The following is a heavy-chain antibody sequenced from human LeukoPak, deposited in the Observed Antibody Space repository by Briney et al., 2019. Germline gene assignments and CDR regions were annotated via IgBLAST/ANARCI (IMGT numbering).Heavy chain of an antibody. CDR2: IYYSGST. V-gene: IGHV4-59*01. CDR1: GGSTSSYY. J-gene: IGHJ2*01. Sequence: SETLSLTCTVSGGSTSSYYWSWIRQPPGKGLEWIGYIYYSGSTNYNPSLMSRVTISVDTSKNQFSLKLSSVTAADTAVYYCARGAVWWYFDLWGRGTLVTVSS. D-gene: IGHD3-16*01. CDR3: ARGAVWWYFDL.